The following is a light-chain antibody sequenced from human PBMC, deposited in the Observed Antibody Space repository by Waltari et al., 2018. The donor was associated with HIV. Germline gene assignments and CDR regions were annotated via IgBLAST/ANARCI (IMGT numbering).Light chain of an antibody. CDR2: RNN. V-gene: IGLV1-47*01. Sequence: QSVLTKPPSASGTPGQRVPLSCSGSDSTMRNSFVYCYLQLPGTAPKLIIHRNNQRPPGVPDRCSGSRSGTSASLVISGLRSEEDADYHCAAWDDSLDGPVVFGGGTKVTVL. CDR1: DSTMRNSF. J-gene: IGLJ2*01. CDR3: AAWDDSLDGPVV.